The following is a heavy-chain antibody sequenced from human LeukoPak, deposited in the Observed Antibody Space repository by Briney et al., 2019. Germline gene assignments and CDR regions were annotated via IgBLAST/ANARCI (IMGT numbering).Heavy chain of an antibody. Sequence: GGSLRLSCAASGFTFSSYGMHWVRQAPGKGLDWVAFIRHDGSNKYYADSVKGRFTISRDNSKNTLYLQMNSLRAEDTAVYYCTKRSGSFPFDPWGQGTLVTVSS. CDR3: TKRSGSFPFDP. CDR1: GFTFSSYG. CDR2: IRHDGSNK. D-gene: IGHD1-26*01. V-gene: IGHV3-30*02. J-gene: IGHJ5*02.